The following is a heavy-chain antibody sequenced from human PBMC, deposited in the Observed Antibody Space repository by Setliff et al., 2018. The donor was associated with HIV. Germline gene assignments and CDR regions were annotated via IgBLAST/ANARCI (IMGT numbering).Heavy chain of an antibody. CDR3: ARLFIPNYFDP. Sequence: SETLSLTCTVSGGSISSSSYYWGWIRQPPGKGLEWIGNIYYNGSTYSTPSLKGRVTISVDTSKNQFSLKLSSVTAADTAMYYCARLFIPNYFDPWGQGTLVTVSS. D-gene: IGHD2-21*01. CDR1: GGSISSSSYY. J-gene: IGHJ5*02. V-gene: IGHV4-39*01. CDR2: IYYNGST.